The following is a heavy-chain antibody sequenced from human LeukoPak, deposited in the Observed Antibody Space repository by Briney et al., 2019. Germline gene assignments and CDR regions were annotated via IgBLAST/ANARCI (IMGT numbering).Heavy chain of an antibody. V-gene: IGHV3-23*01. CDR2: ISGSGINT. CDR3: AKSVQVLRFLECFDY. D-gene: IGHD3-3*01. CDR1: GFTFSSYA. J-gene: IGHJ4*02. Sequence: GGSLRLSCAASGFTFSSYAMSWVRQAPGKGLEWVSAISGSGINTYYADSVKGRFTISRDNSKNTLYLQMNSLRAEDTAAYYCAKSVQVLRFLECFDYWGQGTLVTVSS.